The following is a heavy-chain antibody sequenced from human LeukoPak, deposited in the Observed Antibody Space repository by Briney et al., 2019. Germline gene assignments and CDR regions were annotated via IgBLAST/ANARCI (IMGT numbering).Heavy chain of an antibody. CDR3: ARDQYYSDTSGYPYDV. D-gene: IGHD3-22*01. J-gene: IGHJ3*01. CDR2: ISGSSSQV. CDR1: GFSFSIYN. V-gene: IGHV3-21*01. Sequence: GGSLRLSCEASGFSFSIYNMNWVRLAPGKGLEWVSSISGSSSQVWYADSVKGRFTTSRDNAKNSLYLQMSSLRVEDTAIYYCARDQYYSDTSGYPYDVWGQGTMVTVSP.